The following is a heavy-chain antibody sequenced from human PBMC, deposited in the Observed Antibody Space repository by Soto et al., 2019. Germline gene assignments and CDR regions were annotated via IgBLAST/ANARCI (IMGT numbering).Heavy chain of an antibody. CDR2: IYSGGST. D-gene: IGHD3-10*01. Sequence: EVQLVESGGGLVQPGGSLRLSCAASGFTVSSNYMSWVRQAPGKGLEWVSVIYSGGSTYYADSVKGRFTITRDNSKNTLYLPMNSLRPEDTSVYYCAREYLVGEETYWGQGNLVTVSS. CDR3: AREYLVGEETY. J-gene: IGHJ4*02. V-gene: IGHV3-53*04. CDR1: GFTVSSNY.